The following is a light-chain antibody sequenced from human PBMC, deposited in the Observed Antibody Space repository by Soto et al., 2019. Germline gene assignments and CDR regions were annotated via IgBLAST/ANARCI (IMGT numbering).Light chain of an antibody. CDR3: QQYNSQGYT. CDR2: KAS. Sequence: DIQMTQSPSTLSASVGDRVTITYRASQSISSWLAWYQQKPGKAPKLLIYKASSLESGVPSRFSGSGSGTEFTLTISSLQPDDFATYYCQQYNSQGYTFGQGTKVDIK. J-gene: IGKJ2*01. CDR1: QSISSW. V-gene: IGKV1-5*03.